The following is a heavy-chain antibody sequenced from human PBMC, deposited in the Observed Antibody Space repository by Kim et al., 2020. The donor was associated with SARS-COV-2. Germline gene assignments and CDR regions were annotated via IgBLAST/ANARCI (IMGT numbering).Heavy chain of an antibody. V-gene: IGHV3-23*01. Sequence: GGSLRLSCAASGFTFSSYAVSWVRQAPGKGLEWVSAISGSGGSTYYADSVKGRFTISRDNSKNTLYLQMNSLRAEDTAVYYCAKDAGESSGYYYYYYYGIDVWGQGTTVTVSS. J-gene: IGHJ6*02. CDR2: ISGSGGST. CDR1: GFTFSSYA. CDR3: AKDAGESSGYYYYYYYGIDV. D-gene: IGHD3-22*01.